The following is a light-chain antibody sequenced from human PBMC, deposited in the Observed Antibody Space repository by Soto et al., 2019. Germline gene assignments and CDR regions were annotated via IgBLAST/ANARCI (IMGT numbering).Light chain of an antibody. V-gene: IGKV1-39*01. CDR3: QQSYSTAT. Sequence: DIQMTQSPSSLSASVGDRVTITCRASQSISSYLNWYQQKPGKVPKLLIYAASSLQSGVPSRFSGSGSGTDFTLTISSLQPEDFATYYCQQSYSTATFGGGTKVEIK. J-gene: IGKJ4*01. CDR1: QSISSY. CDR2: AAS.